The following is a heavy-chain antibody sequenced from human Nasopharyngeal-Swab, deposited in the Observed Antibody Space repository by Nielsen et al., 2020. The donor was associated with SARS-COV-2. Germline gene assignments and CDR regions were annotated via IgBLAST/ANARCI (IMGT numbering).Heavy chain of an antibody. CDR2: IHYSGSS. V-gene: IGHV4-39*07. CDR3: ARDRLSDAFDI. Sequence: WIRQPPGKGLEWIASIHYSGSSYYNPSLKSRVTISVDKSKNQFSLKLSSVTAADTAVYYCARDRLSDAFDIWGQGTMVTVSS. J-gene: IGHJ3*02.